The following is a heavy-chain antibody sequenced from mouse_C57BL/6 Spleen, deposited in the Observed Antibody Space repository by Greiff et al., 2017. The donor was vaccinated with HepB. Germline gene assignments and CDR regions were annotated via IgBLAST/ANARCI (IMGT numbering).Heavy chain of an antibody. J-gene: IGHJ3*01. Sequence: EVKVVESGGGLVQPGGSLKLSCAASGFTFSDYYMYWVRQTPEKRLEWVAYISNGGGSTYYPDTVKGRFTISRDNAKNTLYLQMSRLKSEDTAMYYCARWHYDYPWFAYWGQGTLVTVSA. CDR3: ARWHYDYPWFAY. V-gene: IGHV5-12*01. CDR2: ISNGGGST. D-gene: IGHD2-4*01. CDR1: GFTFSDYY.